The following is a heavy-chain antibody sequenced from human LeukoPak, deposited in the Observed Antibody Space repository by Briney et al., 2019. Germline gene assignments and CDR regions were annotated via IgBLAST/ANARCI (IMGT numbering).Heavy chain of an antibody. V-gene: IGHV3-64*01. Sequence: PGGSLRLSCAASGFTFSSYAMHWVRQAPGKGLEYVSAISSNGGSTYYANSVKGRFTISRDNSKNTLYLQMGSLRAEDMAVYYCARARGYGSGRNLDYWGQGTLVTVSS. CDR1: GFTFSSYA. CDR2: ISSNGGST. D-gene: IGHD3-10*01. CDR3: ARARGYGSGRNLDY. J-gene: IGHJ4*02.